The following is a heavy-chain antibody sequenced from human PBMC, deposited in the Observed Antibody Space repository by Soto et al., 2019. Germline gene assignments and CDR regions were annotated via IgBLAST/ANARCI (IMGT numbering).Heavy chain of an antibody. Sequence: PGGSLRLPCSASGLTISQLAMLWAGQARGKRVAYSASIRHNGGSSNEGSTYYADSVKGRFTISRDNSKNTLNFQMSTLRVEDSAVYYCVKGGGNNYWDWFDPWGRGTLVTVSS. CDR3: VKGGGNNYWDWFDP. D-gene: IGHD5-12*01. CDR2: IRHNGGSSNEGST. V-gene: IGHV3-64D*08. CDR1: GLTISQLA. J-gene: IGHJ5*02.